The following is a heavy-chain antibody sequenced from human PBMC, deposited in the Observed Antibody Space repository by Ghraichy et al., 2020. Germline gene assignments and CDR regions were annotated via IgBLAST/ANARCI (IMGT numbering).Heavy chain of an antibody. Sequence: ASVKVSCKASGYTFTSYAMHWVRQAPGQRLEWMGWINAGNGNTKYSQKFQGRVTITRDTSASTAYMELSSLRSEDTAVYYCARGYSSSWYRAGWFDPWGQGTLVTVSS. V-gene: IGHV1-3*01. CDR2: INAGNGNT. J-gene: IGHJ5*02. CDR3: ARGYSSSWYRAGWFDP. D-gene: IGHD6-13*01. CDR1: GYTFTSYA.